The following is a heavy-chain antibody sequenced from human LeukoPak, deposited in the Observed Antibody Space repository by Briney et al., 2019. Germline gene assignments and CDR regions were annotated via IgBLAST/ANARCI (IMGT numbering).Heavy chain of an antibody. CDR2: ISVSGSSI. J-gene: IGHJ4*02. V-gene: IGHV3-48*01. CDR1: GSTLSFYS. Sequence: PGGSLRLSCAASGSTLSFYSMNWVRQAPGMGLEWISHISVSGSSIHYAESVKGRFIISRDSAKNSLYLQMNSLRAEDTAVYYCSTAKFDYWGQGTLLTVSS. CDR3: STAKFDY.